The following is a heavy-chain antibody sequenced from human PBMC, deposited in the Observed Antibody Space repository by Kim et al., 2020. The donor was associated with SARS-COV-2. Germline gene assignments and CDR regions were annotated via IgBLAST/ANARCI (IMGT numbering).Heavy chain of an antibody. CDR2: ISWNSGRR. CDR3: AKDRVRYSNTWYGSDY. Sequence: GGSLRLSCVASGFTFDDYAMHWVRQAPGKGLEWVSGISWNSGRRTYADSVKGRFTISRDTAKNSLYLQMNSLRAEDTALYYCAKDRVRYSNTWYGSDYWGQGTLVTVSS. D-gene: IGHD6-13*01. CDR1: GFTFDDYA. J-gene: IGHJ4*02. V-gene: IGHV3-9*01.